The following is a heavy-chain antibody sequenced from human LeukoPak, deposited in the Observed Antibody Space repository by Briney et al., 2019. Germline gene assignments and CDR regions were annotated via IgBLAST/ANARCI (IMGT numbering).Heavy chain of an antibody. D-gene: IGHD1-26*01. V-gene: IGHV3-30-3*01. J-gene: IGHJ4*02. Sequence: GGSLRLSCAASGFTFSNYPMHWVRQAPGKGLEWAAVISTDGSDKHYADSVKGRFTISRDNSRNTLYLQMDSLRAEDTAVYFCATDLTVRAANYYFDHWGQGTLVTVSS. CDR1: GFTFSNYP. CDR3: ATDLTVRAANYYFDH. CDR2: ISTDGSDK.